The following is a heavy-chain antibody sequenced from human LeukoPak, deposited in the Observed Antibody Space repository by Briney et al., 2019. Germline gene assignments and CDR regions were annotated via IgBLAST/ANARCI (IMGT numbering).Heavy chain of an antibody. CDR3: AKRGVVIRVILVAFHKEAYYFDS. V-gene: IGHV3-23*01. Sequence: GGSLRLSCAVSGITLSNYGMSWVHQAPGKGLEWVAGISDSGGRTNYADSVKGRFTISRDNPKNTLYLQMNSLGAEDTAVYFCAKRGVVIRVILVAFHKEAYYFDSWGQGALVTVSS. CDR1: GITLSNYG. J-gene: IGHJ4*02. D-gene: IGHD3-22*01. CDR2: ISDSGGRT.